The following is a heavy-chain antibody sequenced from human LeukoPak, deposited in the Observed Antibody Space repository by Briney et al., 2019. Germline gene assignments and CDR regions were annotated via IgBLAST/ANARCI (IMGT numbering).Heavy chain of an antibody. CDR3: ARDRSVAGTVDY. Sequence: PGGSLRLSCAASGFSFSSYSMNWVRQAPGKGLEWVSSISSSSTFISYADSVKGRFTISRDNAKNSLYLQMNSLTAEGTAVYYCARDRSVAGTVDYWGQGTLVTVSS. J-gene: IGHJ4*02. D-gene: IGHD6-19*01. CDR2: ISSSSTFI. V-gene: IGHV3-21*01. CDR1: GFSFSSYS.